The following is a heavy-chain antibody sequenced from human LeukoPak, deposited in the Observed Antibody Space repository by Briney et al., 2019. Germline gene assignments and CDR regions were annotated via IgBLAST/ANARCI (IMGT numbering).Heavy chain of an antibody. Sequence: SETLSLTCTVSGASISGTDYYWTWTRHHPGEGLEWLGFIHFSGTIYYNPSLRSRLIISADTAKNQMSLKLSSMTAADTAVYYCAAGGDTDKGGNDWGQGCLVTVSS. J-gene: IGHJ4*02. CDR3: AAGGDTDKGGND. D-gene: IGHD5-18*01. CDR2: IHFSGTI. V-gene: IGHV4-31*03. CDR1: GASISGTDYY.